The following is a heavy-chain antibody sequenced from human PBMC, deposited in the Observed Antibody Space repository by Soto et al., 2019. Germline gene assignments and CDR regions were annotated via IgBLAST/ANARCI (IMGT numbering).Heavy chain of an antibody. CDR2: IWYDGSNK. V-gene: IGHV3-33*01. CDR1: GFTFSNHG. CDR3: ARDVSSGSLHFDY. D-gene: IGHD6-19*01. J-gene: IGHJ4*02. Sequence: PGGSLRLSCAASGFTFSNHGMHWVRQAPGKGLEWVAVIWYDGSNKYYADAVKGRFTISRDNSKNTLYLQMNSLRAEDTAVYYSARDVSSGSLHFDYWGQRTLVTVSS.